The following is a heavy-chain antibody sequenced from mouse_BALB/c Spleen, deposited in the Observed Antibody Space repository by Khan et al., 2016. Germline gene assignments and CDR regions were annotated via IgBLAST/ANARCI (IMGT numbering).Heavy chain of an antibody. Sequence: QMQLEESGAELARPGASVKLSCKASGYTFTSYWMQWVKQRPGQGLEWIGAIYPGDGDPRYTQKFKGKATLTADQSSSTAYIQLSTLASEDSAVLYCARTGGPYDGYFGYVEVWGAGTTVTVSS. J-gene: IGHJ1*01. CDR2: IYPGDGDP. V-gene: IGHV1-87*01. D-gene: IGHD2-3*01. CDR3: ARTGGPYDGYFGYVEV. CDR1: GYTFTSYW.